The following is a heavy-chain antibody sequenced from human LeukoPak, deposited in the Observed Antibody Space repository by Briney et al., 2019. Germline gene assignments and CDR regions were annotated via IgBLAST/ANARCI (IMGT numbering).Heavy chain of an antibody. V-gene: IGHV3-30-3*01. CDR1: GINFITYA. J-gene: IGHJ4*02. CDR2: ISDDGVNK. D-gene: IGHD6-19*01. Sequence: GSLRLSCAASGINFITYALHWVRQAPGKGLEWVAVISDDGVNKYFAESVKGRFTISRDNAKNSLYLQMNSLRAEDTALYYCAKATGGDVEQWPMGYWGQGTLVTVSS. CDR3: AKATGGDVEQWPMGY.